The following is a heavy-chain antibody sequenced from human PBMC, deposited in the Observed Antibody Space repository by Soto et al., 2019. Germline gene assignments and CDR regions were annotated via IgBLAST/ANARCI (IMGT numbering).Heavy chain of an antibody. CDR1: GFTFINFA. V-gene: IGHV3-23*01. CDR2: ISGGGGTT. CDR3: AKFGASGSYFQFDY. Sequence: EVQLLDSGGGLVQPGGSLRLSCAASGFTFINFAMSWVRQSPGKGLGWVSAISGGGGTTWYADSVRGRFTISRDNSKNTLYLQMNSLRAEDTAVYYCAKFGASGSYFQFDYWGQGTLVTVSS. J-gene: IGHJ4*02. D-gene: IGHD3-10*01.